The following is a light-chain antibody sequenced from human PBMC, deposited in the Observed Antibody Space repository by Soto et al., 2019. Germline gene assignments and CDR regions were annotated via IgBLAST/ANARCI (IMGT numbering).Light chain of an antibody. Sequence: EILLTQSPDTLSLSPGERATLFCRASQTLSINSLAWYQQKPGQAPRLLIYAASTRHTGIPDRFNGSGSGTDFALTINRLEPEDFEVYFCQQYDGAPLTFGPGTKVDSK. CDR2: AAS. CDR3: QQYDGAPLT. V-gene: IGKV3-20*01. J-gene: IGKJ3*01. CDR1: QTLSINS.